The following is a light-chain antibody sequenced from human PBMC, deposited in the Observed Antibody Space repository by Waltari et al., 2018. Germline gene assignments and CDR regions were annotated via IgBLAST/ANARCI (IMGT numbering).Light chain of an antibody. CDR3: QQYNNWPPELT. CDR1: QSVSSN. J-gene: IGKJ4*01. CDR2: GAS. Sequence: ELVMTQSPATLSVSPGERATLSCRASQSVSSNLAGYQQKPGQAPRLLIYGASTRATGIPARFSGSGSGTEFTLTISSLQSEDFAVDYCQQYNNWPPELTFGGGTKVEIK. V-gene: IGKV3-15*01.